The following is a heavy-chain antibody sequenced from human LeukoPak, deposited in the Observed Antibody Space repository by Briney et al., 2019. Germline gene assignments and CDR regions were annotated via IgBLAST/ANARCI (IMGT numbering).Heavy chain of an antibody. D-gene: IGHD3-10*01. CDR1: GFTFSSYS. J-gene: IGHJ3*02. Sequence: GGSLRLSCAASGFTFSSYSMNWVRQAPGKGLEWVSSISSSSSYIYYADSVKGRFTISRDNAKNSLYLQMNSLRAEDTAVYYCARISSPSDAFDIWGQGTMVTVS. V-gene: IGHV3-21*01. CDR2: ISSSSSYI. CDR3: ARISSPSDAFDI.